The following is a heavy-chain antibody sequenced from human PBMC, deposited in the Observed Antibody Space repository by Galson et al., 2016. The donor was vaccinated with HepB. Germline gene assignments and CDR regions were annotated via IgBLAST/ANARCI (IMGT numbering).Heavy chain of an antibody. V-gene: IGHV4-39*01. CDR1: GDSISGTRYY. CDR3: ARRKFTVLRGVVLDEPFDS. Sequence: SETLSLTCSVSGDSISGTRYYWDWVRQPPGKGLEWIGTVYYTGTTYYNPSLESRVAISVDTSKNQFSLRLRSVTAADTAVYYCARRKFTVLRGVVLDEPFDSWGLGNMVIVSS. J-gene: IGHJ4*02. CDR2: VYYTGTT. D-gene: IGHD3-10*01.